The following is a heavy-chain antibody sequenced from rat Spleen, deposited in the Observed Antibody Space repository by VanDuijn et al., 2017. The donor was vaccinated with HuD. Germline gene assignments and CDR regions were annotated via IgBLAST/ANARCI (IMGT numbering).Heavy chain of an antibody. CDR1: GFSLISNS. CDR3: ARDLGDWFAY. D-gene: IGHD4-3*01. V-gene: IGHV2-1*01. J-gene: IGHJ3*01. Sequence: QVQLKESGPGLVQPSQTLSLTCTVSGFSLISNSVHWIRQPPGKGLEWMGGIWGDGSTDYNSALKSRLSISRDTSKSQVFLKMNSLQTEDTATYYWARDLGDWFAYWGQGTLVTVSS. CDR2: IWGDGST.